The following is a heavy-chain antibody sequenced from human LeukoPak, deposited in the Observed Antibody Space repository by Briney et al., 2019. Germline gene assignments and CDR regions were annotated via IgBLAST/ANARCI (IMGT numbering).Heavy chain of an antibody. CDR1: GFTFSSHW. J-gene: IGHJ4*02. Sequence: PVGSLRLSCAASGFTFSSHWMSWVRQAPGKGLEWVANIKQDGSEKYYVDSVKGRFTISRDNAKNSLYLQMNSLRAEDTAVYYCARGTTTFIFDYWGQGTLVTVSS. CDR2: IKQDGSEK. CDR3: ARGTTTFIFDY. V-gene: IGHV3-7*01. D-gene: IGHD2/OR15-2a*01.